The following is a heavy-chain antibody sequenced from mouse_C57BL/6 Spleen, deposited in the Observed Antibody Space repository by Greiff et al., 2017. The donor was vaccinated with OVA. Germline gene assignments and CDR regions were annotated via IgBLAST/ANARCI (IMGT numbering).Heavy chain of an antibody. CDR1: GYTFTSYW. J-gene: IGHJ1*03. D-gene: IGHD1-1*01. Sequence: VQLQQPGAELVKPGASVKMSCKASGYTFTSYWITWVKQRPGQGLEWIGDIYPGSGSTNYNEKFKSKATLTVDTSSSTAYMQLSSLTSEDSAVYYGARSGLTTVVATDVWGTGTTVTVSS. CDR2: IYPGSGST. V-gene: IGHV1-55*01. CDR3: ARSGLTTVVATDV.